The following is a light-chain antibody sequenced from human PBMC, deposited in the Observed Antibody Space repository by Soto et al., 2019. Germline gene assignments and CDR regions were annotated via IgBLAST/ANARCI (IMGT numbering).Light chain of an antibody. CDR2: DAS. CDR1: QSVDSSY. V-gene: IGKV3-20*01. Sequence: EIVLTQSPGTLSLSPGERATLSCRASQSVDSSYLAWYQQKPGQAPRLLIYDASARATGIPDRFSGSGSGTDFTLTISRLEPEDFAVYYWQQYGSSPITFGQGTRLEIK. CDR3: QQYGSSPIT. J-gene: IGKJ5*01.